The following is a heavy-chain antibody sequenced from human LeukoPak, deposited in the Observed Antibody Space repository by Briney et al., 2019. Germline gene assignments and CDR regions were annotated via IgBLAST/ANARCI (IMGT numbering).Heavy chain of an antibody. CDR2: IYYSGST. CDR1: GGSISSYY. D-gene: IGHD3-9*01. J-gene: IGHJ5*02. Sequence: PSETLSLTCTVSGGSISSYYWSWIQQPPGKGLEWIGYIYYSGSTNYNPSLKSRVTISVDTSKNQFSLKLSSVTAADTAVYYCARENDILTGYYSNPWFDPWGQGTLVTVSS. CDR3: ARENDILTGYYSNPWFDP. V-gene: IGHV4-59*01.